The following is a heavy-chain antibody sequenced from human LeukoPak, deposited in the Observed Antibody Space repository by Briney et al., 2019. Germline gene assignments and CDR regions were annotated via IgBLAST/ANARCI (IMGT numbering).Heavy chain of an antibody. V-gene: IGHV3-66*01. D-gene: IGHD1-14*01. CDR2: IYNMGST. CDR3: ATQPGSGGS. CDR1: GITVSNNY. Sequence: TGGSLRLSCAASGITVSNNYMTWFRHATGKGLEWVSVIYNMGSTYYADSVKGRFTISRDNSKTTLYLQMNNLRAEDTAVYYCATQPGSGGSWGQGALVTVSS. J-gene: IGHJ5*02.